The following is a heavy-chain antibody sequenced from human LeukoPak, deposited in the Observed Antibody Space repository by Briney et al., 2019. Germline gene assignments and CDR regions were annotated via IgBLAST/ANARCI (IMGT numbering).Heavy chain of an antibody. CDR1: GGSISSYH. V-gene: IGHV4-59*01. CDR2: IYYSGST. J-gene: IGHJ4*02. D-gene: IGHD2-15*01. Sequence: PSETLSLTCTVSGGSISSYHWSWIRQPPGKGLEWIGYIYYSGSTSYNPSLKSRVTISIDTSKNQFSLKLSSVTAADTAVCYCARDYCSGGSCFSYFDYWGQGTLVTVSS. CDR3: ARDYCSGGSCFSYFDY.